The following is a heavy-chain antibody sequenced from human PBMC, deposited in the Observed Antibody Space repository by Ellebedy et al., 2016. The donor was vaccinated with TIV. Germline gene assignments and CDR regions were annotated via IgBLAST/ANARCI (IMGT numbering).Heavy chain of an antibody. CDR2: IIGSGDST. D-gene: IGHD3-22*01. V-gene: IGHV3-23*01. J-gene: IGHJ4*02. CDR3: ARDPPILIMLVVADY. Sequence: PGGSLRLSCAASGFSFSSYAMSWVRQAPGKGLEWVSGIIGSGDSTSYADSVKGRFTISRDNSKNTLYLQMGGLGAEDTAVYYCARDPPILIMLVVADYWGQGTLVTVPS. CDR1: GFSFSSYA.